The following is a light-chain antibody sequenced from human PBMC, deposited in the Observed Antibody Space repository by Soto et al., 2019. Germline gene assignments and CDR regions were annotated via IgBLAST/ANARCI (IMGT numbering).Light chain of an antibody. V-gene: IGLV2-14*03. CDR3: SSYINSSTPWV. J-gene: IGLJ1*01. Sequence: QSALTQPTSISGSPGQSILISCTGTYSDLGGNNYVSWYQHHPGKAPKLMICDVSDRPSGVSNRFSGSKSGNTASLTISGLQAKDEADYYCSSYINSSTPWVFGTGTKVTVL. CDR1: YSDLGGNNY. CDR2: DVS.